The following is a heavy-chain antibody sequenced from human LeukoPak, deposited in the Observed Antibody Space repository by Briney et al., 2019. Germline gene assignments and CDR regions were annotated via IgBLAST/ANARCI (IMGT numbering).Heavy chain of an antibody. V-gene: IGHV4-59*01. J-gene: IGHJ3*02. Sequence: PSETLSLTCTVSGGSITNYYLSWIRQSPGKGLEWIGYISYSGSNNYNPSLESRAAISGDTSKKQFSLKRSSVTAADTGVYYCARGPDYGENSAIGLVVFDIWGQGTMVTVSS. CDR1: GGSITNYY. D-gene: IGHD4-23*01. CDR3: ARGPDYGENSAIGLVVFDI. CDR2: ISYSGSN.